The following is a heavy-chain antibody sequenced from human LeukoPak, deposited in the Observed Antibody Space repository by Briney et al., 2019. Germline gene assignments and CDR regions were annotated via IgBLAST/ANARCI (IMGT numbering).Heavy chain of an antibody. D-gene: IGHD3-9*01. V-gene: IGHV3-23*01. CDR2: ISGSGGST. CDR1: GFTFSSYA. Sequence: GGSLRLSCAASGFTFSSYAMSWVRQAPGKGLEWVSAISGSGGSTYYADSVKGRFTISRDNSKNTLYLQMNSLRAEDTAVYYCAKAVGTGELRYFDWLLDYWGQGTLVTVSS. J-gene: IGHJ4*02. CDR3: AKAVGTGELRYFDWLLDY.